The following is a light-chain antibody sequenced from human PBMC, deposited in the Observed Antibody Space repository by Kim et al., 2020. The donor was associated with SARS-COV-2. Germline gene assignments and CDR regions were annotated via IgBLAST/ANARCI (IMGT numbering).Light chain of an antibody. CDR2: DAS. V-gene: IGKV3-11*01. J-gene: IGKJ5*01. CDR3: QQRSNWPPIT. CDR1: QSVSSY. Sequence: SPGESATLSCRASQSVSSYLAWYQQKPGQAPRLLIYDASNRATGIPARFSGSGSGTDFTLTISSLEPEDFAVYYCQQRSNWPPITFGQGTRLEI.